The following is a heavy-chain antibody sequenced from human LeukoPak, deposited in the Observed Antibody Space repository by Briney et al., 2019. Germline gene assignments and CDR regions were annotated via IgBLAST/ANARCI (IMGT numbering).Heavy chain of an antibody. CDR3: ARGRYYDSSGYSH. J-gene: IGHJ4*02. CDR2: ISSSSSYI. V-gene: IGHV3-21*01. CDR1: GFIFSSYT. D-gene: IGHD3-22*01. Sequence: GGSLRLSCAASGFIFSSYTMNWVRQAPGKGLEWVSSISSSSSYIYYGDSVKGRFTISRDNAKNSLYLQMNSLRAEDTAVYYCARGRYYDSSGYSHWGQGILVTVSS.